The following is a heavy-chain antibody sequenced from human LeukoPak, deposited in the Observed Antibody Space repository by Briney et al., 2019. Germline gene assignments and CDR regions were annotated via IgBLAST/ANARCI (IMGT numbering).Heavy chain of an antibody. CDR1: GFTFDDYA. CDR2: ISGSSSYI. Sequence: PGGSLRLSCAASGFTFDDYAMNWVRQAPGKGLEWVSCISGSSSYIYSADSVKGRFTISRHNAKNSLYLQMNSLRAEDTAVYYCARDRDNVAGTRGYFDYWGQGTLVTVSS. D-gene: IGHD6-19*01. CDR3: ARDRDNVAGTRGYFDY. J-gene: IGHJ4*02. V-gene: IGHV3-21*01.